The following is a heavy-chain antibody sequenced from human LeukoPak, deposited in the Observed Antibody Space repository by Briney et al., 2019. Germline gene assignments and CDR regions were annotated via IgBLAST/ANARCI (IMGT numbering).Heavy chain of an antibody. CDR1: GYSISSGYF. CDR3: ARAYSSSWYFNWFDP. J-gene: IGHJ5*02. Sequence: SETLSLTCTVSGYSISSGYFWGWIRQPPGKGLEWIGTVYNSGSTYYNASLESRVTISVDTSKNQFSLKLSSVTAADTAVYYCARAYSSSWYFNWFDPWGQGTLVTVSS. D-gene: IGHD6-13*01. V-gene: IGHV4-38-2*02. CDR2: VYNSGST.